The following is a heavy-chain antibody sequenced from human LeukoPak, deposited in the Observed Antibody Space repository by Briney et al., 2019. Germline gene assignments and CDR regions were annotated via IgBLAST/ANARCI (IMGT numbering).Heavy chain of an antibody. V-gene: IGHV3-30*02. D-gene: IGHD3-10*01. CDR3: ARDGGLYSVVRGADYNYFDY. CDR2: IRYDGSNE. Sequence: GGSLRLSCAASGFTFSSYGIHWVRQAPGKGLEWVAFIRYDGSNEYYADSVKGRFTISRDNSKNTLYLQMNSLRAEDTAVYYCARDGGLYSVVRGADYNYFDYWGQGTLVTVSS. J-gene: IGHJ4*02. CDR1: GFTFSSYG.